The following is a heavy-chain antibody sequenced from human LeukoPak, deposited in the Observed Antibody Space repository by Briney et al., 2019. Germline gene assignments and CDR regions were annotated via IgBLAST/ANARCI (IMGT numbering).Heavy chain of an antibody. Sequence: GGSLRLSCAASGFTFSSYSMNWVRQAPGKGLEWVSSISSSSSYIYYADSVKSRFTISRDNAKNSLYLQMNSLRAEDTAVYYCARDGGGYSSSSGAFDIWGQGTMVTVSS. CDR1: GFTFSSYS. J-gene: IGHJ3*02. CDR3: ARDGGGYSSSSGAFDI. D-gene: IGHD6-6*01. V-gene: IGHV3-21*01. CDR2: ISSSSSYI.